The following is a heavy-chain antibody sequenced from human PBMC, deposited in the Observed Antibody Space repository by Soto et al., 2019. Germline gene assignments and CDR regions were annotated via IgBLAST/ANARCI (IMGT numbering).Heavy chain of an antibody. D-gene: IGHD7-27*01. Sequence: TLELTGAVAGYSVVRKSRGLHWIRQSPSRGLEWLGRTYYRSKWYNNYAVSVKSRITINPDTSKNQFSLQLRSVTPDDTAVYYCATSGDYLVDYWGRGTLLTVSS. CDR1: GYSVVRKSRG. J-gene: IGHJ4*02. CDR3: ATSGDYLVDY. CDR2: TYYRSKWYN. V-gene: IGHV6-1*01.